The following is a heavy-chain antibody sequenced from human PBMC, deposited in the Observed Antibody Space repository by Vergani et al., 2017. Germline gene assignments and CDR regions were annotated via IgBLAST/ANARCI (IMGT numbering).Heavy chain of an antibody. Sequence: QVRLEESGPGLVKPSDTLSLICSVSGSSIGSGFYWAWIRQSPGEGLQWLTSIHNRGKTYHNPSLKSRVSVSLDTSKNRYSLNLTSVTATDTAVYYCAISQGDYWYFDLWGPGSLVTVSS. V-gene: IGHV4-38-2*01. J-gene: IGHJ2*01. CDR2: IHNRGKT. CDR1: GSSIGSGFY. CDR3: AISQGDYWYFDL. D-gene: IGHD2-21*01.